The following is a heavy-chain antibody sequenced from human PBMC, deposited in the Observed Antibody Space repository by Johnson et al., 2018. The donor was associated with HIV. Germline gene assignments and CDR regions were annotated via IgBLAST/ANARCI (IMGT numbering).Heavy chain of an antibody. CDR3: AKDHAAAEGSEGAFDI. Sequence: QVQLVESGGGVVQPGGSLRLSCAASGFTFSSYGMHWVRQAPGKGLEWVAFIRYDGSNKYYADSVKGRFTISRDNSKNTLNLQMDSLRAEDTALYYCAKDHAAAEGSEGAFDIWGQGTMVTVSS. CDR1: GFTFSSYG. CDR2: IRYDGSNK. D-gene: IGHD6-13*01. V-gene: IGHV3-30*02. J-gene: IGHJ3*02.